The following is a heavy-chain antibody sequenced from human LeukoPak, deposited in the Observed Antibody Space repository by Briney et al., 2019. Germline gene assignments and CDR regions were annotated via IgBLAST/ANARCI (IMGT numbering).Heavy chain of an antibody. CDR2: INHSGST. CDR3: ARHNRVVGATRIFDY. Sequence: SETLSLTCAVYGGSFSGYYWSWIRQPPGKGLEWIGEINHSGSTNYNPSLKSRVTISVDTSKNQFSLKLSSVTAADTAVYYCARHNRVVGATRIFDYWGQGTLVTVSS. V-gene: IGHV4-34*01. D-gene: IGHD1-26*01. J-gene: IGHJ4*02. CDR1: GGSFSGYY.